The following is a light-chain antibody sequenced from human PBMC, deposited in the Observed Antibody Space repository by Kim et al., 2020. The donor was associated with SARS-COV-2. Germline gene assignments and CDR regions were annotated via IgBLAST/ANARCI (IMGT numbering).Light chain of an antibody. V-gene: IGKV3-20*01. CDR1: QSVSNNY. Sequence: EIVLTQSPGTLSLSPGERATLSCRASQSVSNNYLAWYQQKPGQAPRLLIYDASSRATGIPDRFSGSGSGTDFTLTIIRLEPEDFAVYYCQQYGSSLFTFGPGTKVDIK. CDR3: QQYGSSLFT. J-gene: IGKJ3*01. CDR2: DAS.